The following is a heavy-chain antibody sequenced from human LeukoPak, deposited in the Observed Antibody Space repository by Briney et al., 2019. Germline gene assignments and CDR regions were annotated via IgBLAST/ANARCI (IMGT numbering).Heavy chain of an antibody. CDR3: ARVGDYYDTRGFSSDAFDI. Sequence: GGSLRLSCAASRFTFSDHYMDWVRQAPGKGLEWVARIRTGAKGYTTQYAPSVRDRFSISRDDSTNSVYLQMNSLKTEDTAVYFCARVGDYYDTRGFSSDAFDIWGLGTMVTVAS. D-gene: IGHD3-22*01. V-gene: IGHV3-72*01. J-gene: IGHJ3*02. CDR1: RFTFSDHY. CDR2: IRTGAKGYTT.